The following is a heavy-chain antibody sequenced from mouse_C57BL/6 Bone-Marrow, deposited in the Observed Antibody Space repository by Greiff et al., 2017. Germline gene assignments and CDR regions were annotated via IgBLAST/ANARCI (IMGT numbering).Heavy chain of an antibody. V-gene: IGHV7-3*01. CDR3: ASLAYYAMDY. J-gene: IGHJ4*01. Sequence: EVKLQESGGGLVQPGGSLSLSCAASGFTFTDYYMSWVRQPPGKALEWLGFIRNKANGYTTEYSASVKGRFTISRDNSQSILYLQMNALRAEDRATFYCASLAYYAMDYWCQGTSVTVAS. CDR2: IRNKANGYTT. CDR1: GFTFTDYY.